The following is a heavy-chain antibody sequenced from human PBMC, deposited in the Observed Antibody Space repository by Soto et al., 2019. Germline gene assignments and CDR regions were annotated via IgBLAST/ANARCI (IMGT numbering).Heavy chain of an antibody. J-gene: IGHJ4*02. Sequence: QVQLQESGPGLVKPSETLSLTCTVSGGSISSYYWSWIRQPPGKGLGWIGYIYFRGSTKYNPSLKGRVTISGDTSKNQVSLKLSSVTAADTAVYYCARDRAVGFFDYWAQGTLVTVSS. CDR1: GGSISSYY. D-gene: IGHD1-26*01. CDR2: IYFRGST. CDR3: ARDRAVGFFDY. V-gene: IGHV4-59*12.